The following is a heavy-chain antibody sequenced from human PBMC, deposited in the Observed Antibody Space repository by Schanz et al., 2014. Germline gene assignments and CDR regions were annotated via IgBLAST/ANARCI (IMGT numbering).Heavy chain of an antibody. CDR1: GFTFTNYA. V-gene: IGHV3-23*01. CDR2: ISDSGDTA. D-gene: IGHD3-10*01. CDR3: AKGRFGELSAFDI. Sequence: DVQLLESGGGLVQPGGSLRLSCAASGFTFTNYAMSWVRQAPGKGLEWVSLISDSGDTAYYADSVKGRFTISRDNFKNSLYLEMNSLRVEDTAVYYCAKGRFGELSAFDIWGQGTMVTVSS. J-gene: IGHJ3*02.